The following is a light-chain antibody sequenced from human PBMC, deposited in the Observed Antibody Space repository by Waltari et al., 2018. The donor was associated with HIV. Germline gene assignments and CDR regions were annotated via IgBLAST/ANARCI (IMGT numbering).Light chain of an antibody. CDR3: CSYGNSGTFVL. V-gene: IGLV2-23*02. J-gene: IGLJ2*01. Sequence: QSALTQPASVSGSPGQSITISCTETSGDVDNYNLVSWYQQYTGRAPKLLIYEVTKRPSGVSNRFSGSASGNTASLTISDLQAEDEAKYYCCSYGNSGTFVLFGGGTRVTV. CDR2: EVT. CDR1: SGDVDNYNL.